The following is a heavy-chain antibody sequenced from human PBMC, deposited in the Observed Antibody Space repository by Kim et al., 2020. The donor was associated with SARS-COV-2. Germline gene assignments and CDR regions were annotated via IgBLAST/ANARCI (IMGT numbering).Heavy chain of an antibody. V-gene: IGHV3-74*01. CDR2: INNDGTTT. CDR3: ATDVHDDDGSFNLEN. J-gene: IGHJ4*02. D-gene: IGHD1-26*01. Sequence: GGSLRLSCAASGFPFGTYWMHWVRQTQGQGLAWVAVINNDGTTTIYADSVKGRFTISRDNARNTLYLQMNSLRDEDMGVYYCATDVHDDDGSFNLENWGQGTLVTVSS. CDR1: GFPFGTYW.